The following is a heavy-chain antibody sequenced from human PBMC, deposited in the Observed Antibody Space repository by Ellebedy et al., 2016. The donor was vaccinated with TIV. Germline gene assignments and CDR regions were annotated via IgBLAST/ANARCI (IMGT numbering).Heavy chain of an antibody. J-gene: IGHJ6*02. CDR1: GYTFTSYD. CDR3: ARDTDTSLRYFDWLSSRSYYYYGMDV. V-gene: IGHV1-2*02. Sequence: ASVKVSCXASGYTFTSYDINWVRQATGQGLEWMGWINPNSGGTNYAQKFQGRVTMTRDTSISTAYMELSRLRSDDTAVYYCARDTDTSLRYFDWLSSRSYYYYGMDVWGQGTTVTVSS. CDR2: INPNSGGT. D-gene: IGHD3-9*01.